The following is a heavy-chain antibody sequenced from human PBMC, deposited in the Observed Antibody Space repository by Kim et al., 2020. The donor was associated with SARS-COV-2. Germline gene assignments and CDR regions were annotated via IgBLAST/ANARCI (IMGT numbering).Heavy chain of an antibody. V-gene: IGHV3-23*01. J-gene: IGHJ6*02. CDR3: AKDYDYVWGSSPSACMDV. D-gene: IGHD3-16*01. Sequence: GGSLRLSCAASGFTFSSYAMSWVRQAPGKGLEWVSAISGSGGSTYYADSVKGRFTISRDNSKNTLYLQMNSLRAEDTAVYYCAKDYDYVWGSSPSACMDVWGQGTTVTVSS. CDR2: ISGSGGST. CDR1: GFTFSSYA.